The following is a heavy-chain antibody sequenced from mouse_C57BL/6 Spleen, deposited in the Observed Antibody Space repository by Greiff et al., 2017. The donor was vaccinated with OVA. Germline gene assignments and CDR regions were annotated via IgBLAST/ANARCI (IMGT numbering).Heavy chain of an antibody. J-gene: IGHJ1*03. CDR2: IYPRSGNT. Sequence: QVQLKQSGAELARPGASVKLSCKASGYTFTSYGISWVKQRTGQGLEWIGEIYPRSGNTYYNEKFKGKATLTADKSSSTAYMELRSLTSEDSAVVFYAGRGITKVHWYFDVWGTGTTVTVSS. CDR3: AGRGITKVHWYFDV. D-gene: IGHD1-1*01. V-gene: IGHV1-81*01. CDR1: GYTFTSYG.